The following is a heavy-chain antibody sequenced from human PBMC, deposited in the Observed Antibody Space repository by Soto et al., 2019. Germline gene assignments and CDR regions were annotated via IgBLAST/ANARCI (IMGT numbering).Heavy chain of an antibody. CDR2: IYPGDSDT. V-gene: IGHV5-51*01. CDR1: GYSFTSYW. Sequence: PGESLKISCKGSGYSFTSYWIGWVRQMPGKGLEWMGIIYPGDSDTRYSPSFQGQVTISAGKSISTAYLQWSSLKASDTAMYYCARATMVRSYYYYGMDVWGQGTTVTVSS. D-gene: IGHD3-10*01. CDR3: ARATMVRSYYYYGMDV. J-gene: IGHJ6*02.